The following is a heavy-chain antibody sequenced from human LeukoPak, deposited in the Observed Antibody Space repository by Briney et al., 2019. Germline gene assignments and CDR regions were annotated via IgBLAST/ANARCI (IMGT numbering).Heavy chain of an antibody. CDR3: ARPRITMVRGVRRGYYMDV. CDR1: GGSFSGYY. CDR2: INHSGST. V-gene: IGHV4-34*01. J-gene: IGHJ6*03. D-gene: IGHD3-10*01. Sequence: PSETLSLTCAVYGGSFSGYYWSWIRQPPGKGLEWIGEINHSGSTNYNPSLKSRVTISVDTSKNQFSLKLSSVTAADTAVYYCARPRITMVRGVRRGYYMDVWGKGTTVTISS.